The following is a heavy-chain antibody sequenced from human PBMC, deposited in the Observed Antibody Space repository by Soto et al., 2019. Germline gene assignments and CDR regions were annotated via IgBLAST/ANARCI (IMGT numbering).Heavy chain of an antibody. CDR2: IIPIFGTA. J-gene: IGHJ4*02. CDR3: ARSAVWSYSTSWYYFDY. CDR1: GGTFRSHA. V-gene: IGHV1-69*01. Sequence: QVQLVQSGAEVKKPGSSVKVSCKASGGTFRSHAITWVRQAPGQGLEWMGGIIPIFGTANYAQKFQGRVTITADESTSTAYMELSSLRSEDTAVYYCARSAVWSYSTSWYYFDYWGQGTLVTVSS. D-gene: IGHD2-2*01.